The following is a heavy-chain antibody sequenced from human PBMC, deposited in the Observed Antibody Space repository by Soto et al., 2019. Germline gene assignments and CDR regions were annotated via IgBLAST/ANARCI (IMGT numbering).Heavy chain of an antibody. CDR3: ARQSLGNIRLRGFDF. Sequence: QVQLVESGGGVVQPGRSLRLSCAASGFTFSDYGMHWVRQAPGKGLEWVAVIWYDGSNKYYADSVKGRFTISRDNSKSTLYLQMNSLRAEDTALYYCARQSLGNIRLRGFDFWGQGTLVTVSS. D-gene: IGHD1-1*01. J-gene: IGHJ4*02. CDR1: GFTFSDYG. V-gene: IGHV3-33*01. CDR2: IWYDGSNK.